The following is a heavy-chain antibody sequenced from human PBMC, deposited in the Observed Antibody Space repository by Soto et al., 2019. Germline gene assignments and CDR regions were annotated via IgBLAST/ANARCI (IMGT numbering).Heavy chain of an antibody. V-gene: IGHV1-3*01. CDR2: INGGNGDT. J-gene: IGHJ4*02. Sequence: ASVKVSCKASGCTFTSSAMNWVRQAPGQRLEWMGGINGGNGDTKYSQRFQDRVTITRDTSANTVYMELSSLTSEDTAIYYCARAPLSPYSPDLRWGRGTPVTVSS. CDR1: GCTFTSSA. D-gene: IGHD5-18*01. CDR3: ARAPLSPYSPDLR.